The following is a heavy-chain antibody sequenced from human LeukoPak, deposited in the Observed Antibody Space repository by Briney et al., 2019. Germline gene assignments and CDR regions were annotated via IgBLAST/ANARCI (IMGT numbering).Heavy chain of an antibody. CDR2: IRHDGSNK. J-gene: IGHJ4*02. D-gene: IGHD3-10*01. CDR3: AKESTTGIWFGNNYFDY. CDR1: GFTFNNYG. Sequence: PGGSLRLSCAASGFTFNNYGMRWVRQAPDKGLEWVAFIRHDGSNKYYADSVKGRFTISRDNSKNTLYLQMNSLRAEDTAVYYCAKESTTGIWFGNNYFDYWGQGTLVTVSS. V-gene: IGHV3-30*02.